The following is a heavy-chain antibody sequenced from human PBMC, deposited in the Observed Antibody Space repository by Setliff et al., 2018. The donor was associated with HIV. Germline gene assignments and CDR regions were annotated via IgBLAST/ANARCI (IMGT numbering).Heavy chain of an antibody. CDR3: ARSRRYCSGGSCYGPGGY. D-gene: IGHD2-15*01. CDR1: GYTFTSYY. V-gene: IGHV1-46*03. CDR2: INPSGGST. J-gene: IGHJ4*02. Sequence: ASVQVSCKASGYTFTSYYMHWVRQAPGQGLEWMGIINPSGGSTSYAQKFQGRVTMTRDTSTSTVYMELSSLRSEDTAVYYCARSRRYCSGGSCYGPGGYWGQGTRVTVSS.